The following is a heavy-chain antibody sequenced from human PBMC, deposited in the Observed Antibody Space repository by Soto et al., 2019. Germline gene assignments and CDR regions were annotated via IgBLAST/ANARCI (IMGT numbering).Heavy chain of an antibody. D-gene: IGHD6-13*01. V-gene: IGHV4-59*01. CDR3: ARVRRSSSRPDAFDV. J-gene: IGHJ3*01. CDR2: IDYSGST. Sequence: SETLPLTCTVSGGSIGTYYWSWIRQPPGKGLELIGYIDYSGSTNYSPSLKSRVTISIDTSKSQFSLKLNSVTAADTAVYYCARVRRSSSRPDAFDVWGQGTMVTVSS. CDR1: GGSIGTYY.